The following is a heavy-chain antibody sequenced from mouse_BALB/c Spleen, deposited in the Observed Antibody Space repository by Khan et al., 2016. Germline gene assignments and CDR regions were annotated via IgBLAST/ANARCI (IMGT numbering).Heavy chain of an antibody. V-gene: IGHV5-17*02. CDR1: GFTFSGFG. J-gene: IGHJ4*01. CDR3: ARMGGSYAMDY. CDR2: ISRGSTNF. Sequence: EVELVESGGDLVKPGGSRKLSCAASGFTFSGFGMHWVRQAPEKGLEWVAYISRGSTNFYYADTVKGRFTIPRDNPKNTLFLQMTSLRSEDTAMYYCARMGGSYAMDYWGQGTSVTVSS.